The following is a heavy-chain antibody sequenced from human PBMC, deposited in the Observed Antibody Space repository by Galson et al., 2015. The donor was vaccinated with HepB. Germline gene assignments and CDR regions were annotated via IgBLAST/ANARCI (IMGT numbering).Heavy chain of an antibody. D-gene: IGHD3-10*01. CDR2: ISAYNGNT. CDR3: ARAEGGLTWLWFVGNFDY. CDR1: GYTFTSYG. J-gene: IGHJ4*02. V-gene: IGHV1-18*04. Sequence: SVKVSCKASGYTFTSYGISWVRQAPGQGLEWMGWISAYNGNTNYAQKLQGRVTMTTDTSTSTAYMELRSLRSDDTAVYYCARAEGGLTWLWFVGNFDYWGQGTLVTVSS.